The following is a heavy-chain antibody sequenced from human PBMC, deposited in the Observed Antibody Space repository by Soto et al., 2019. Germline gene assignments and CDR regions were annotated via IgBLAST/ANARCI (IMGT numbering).Heavy chain of an antibody. Sequence: QVQLVQSGAEVRKPGSSVKVSCKISGGTFTNYVISWLRQAPGQGLEWMGGLIAIFGAAKFAQKLQGRVTITADESTSTVHMELSRHTSENTAVYNCASRRSCPHLTPWGQATPVTVSS. CDR2: LIAIFGAA. J-gene: IGHJ5*02. V-gene: IGHV1-69*01. CDR1: GGTFTNYV. CDR3: ASRRSCPHLTP.